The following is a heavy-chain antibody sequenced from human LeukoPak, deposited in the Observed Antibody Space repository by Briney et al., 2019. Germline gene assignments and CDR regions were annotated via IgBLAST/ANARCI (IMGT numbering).Heavy chain of an antibody. D-gene: IGHD2-2*01. Sequence: SVKVCFNSSAATFSIYAFSWVRQGPGQGLEWKGGIIPIFGTANYAQKFQGRVTITADESTSTAYMELSSLRSEDTAVYYCAREGGKYQQNYWFDPWGQGTLVTVSS. CDR3: AREGGKYQQNYWFDP. V-gene: IGHV1-69*01. CDR2: IIPIFGTA. J-gene: IGHJ5*02. CDR1: AATFSIYA.